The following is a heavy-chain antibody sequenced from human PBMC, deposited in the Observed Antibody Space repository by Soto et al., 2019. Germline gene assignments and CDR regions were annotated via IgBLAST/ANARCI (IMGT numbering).Heavy chain of an antibody. CDR3: ARTSVNYYYYYGMDV. CDR1: GYSFTSYW. J-gene: IGHJ6*02. D-gene: IGHD4-4*01. V-gene: IGHV5-51*01. Sequence: GESRKISCKGSGYSFTSYWIGWVRQMPGKGLEWMGIIYPGDSDTRSSPSFQGQVTISADKSISTAYLQWSSLKASDTAMYYCARTSVNYYYYYGMDVWGQGTTVTVSS. CDR2: IYPGDSDT.